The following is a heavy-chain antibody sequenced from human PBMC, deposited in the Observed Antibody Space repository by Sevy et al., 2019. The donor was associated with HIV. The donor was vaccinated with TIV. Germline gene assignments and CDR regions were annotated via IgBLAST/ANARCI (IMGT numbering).Heavy chain of an antibody. J-gene: IGHJ4*02. CDR1: GFTFSDYY. D-gene: IGHD1-7*01. CDR2: MSSGTSYT. V-gene: IGHV3-11*06. CDR3: ARDRRNYGGQYFDY. Sequence: GGSLRLSCAASGFTFSDYYMSWIRQAPGKGLEWVPYMSSGTSYTNYADSVKGRFTISRDNAKNSLYLQMNSLRAEDTAVYYCARDRRNYGGQYFDYWGQGTLVTVSS.